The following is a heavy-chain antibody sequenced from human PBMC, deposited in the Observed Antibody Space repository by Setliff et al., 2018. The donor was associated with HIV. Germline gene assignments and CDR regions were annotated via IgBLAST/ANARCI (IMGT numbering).Heavy chain of an antibody. D-gene: IGHD3-10*01. V-gene: IGHV1-2*02. CDR1: GYSFTGYH. CDR3: AREGSPIYYFDY. CDR2: INPHSGGT. J-gene: IGHJ4*02. Sequence: ASVKVSCKASGYSFTGYHMHWVRQAPGQGLEWMGWINPHSGGTNYAQKFQGRVTMTRDTSISTAYMELNRLRSDDTAVYYCAREGSPIYYFDYWSQGTLVTVSS.